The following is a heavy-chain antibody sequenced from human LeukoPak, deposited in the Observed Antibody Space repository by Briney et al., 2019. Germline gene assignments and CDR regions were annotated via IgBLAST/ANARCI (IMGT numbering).Heavy chain of an antibody. CDR1: GYTLTELS. D-gene: IGHD3-10*01. J-gene: IGHJ5*02. V-gene: IGHV1-24*01. CDR3: AADRGSYPYNWFDP. Sequence: WASVTVSCKVSGYTLTELSMHWVRQAPGKGLEGMGGFDPEDGETIYAQKFQGRVTMTEDTSTDTAYMELSSLRSEDTAVYYCAADRGSYPYNWFDPWGQGTLVTVSS. CDR2: FDPEDGET.